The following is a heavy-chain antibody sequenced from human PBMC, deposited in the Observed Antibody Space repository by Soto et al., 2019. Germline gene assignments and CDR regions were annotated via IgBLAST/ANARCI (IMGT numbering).Heavy chain of an antibody. J-gene: IGHJ3*02. Sequence: SETLSLTCTVSGGSISSYYWSWIRQPPGKGLEWIGYIYYSGSTNYNPSLKSRVTISVDTSKNQFSLKLSSVTAADTAVYYCARALGSYYDAFDIWGQGTMVTVSS. D-gene: IGHD1-26*01. CDR1: GGSISSYY. CDR3: ARALGSYYDAFDI. V-gene: IGHV4-59*01. CDR2: IYYSGST.